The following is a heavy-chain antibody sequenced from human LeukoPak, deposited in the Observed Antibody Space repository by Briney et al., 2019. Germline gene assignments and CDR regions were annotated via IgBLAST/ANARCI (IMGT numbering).Heavy chain of an antibody. CDR3: ARLGNTGYIIYFDS. V-gene: IGHV1-2*02. J-gene: IGHJ4*02. Sequence: ASVKVSCKASGYTFTGYYMHWVRQAPGQGLEWMGWINPNSGGTNFAQKFRGRVTMTRNTSISTAFMELSRLTSDDTAVYYCARLGNTGYIIYFDSWGQGALVTVSS. CDR2: INPNSGGT. D-gene: IGHD5-12*01. CDR1: GYTFTGYY.